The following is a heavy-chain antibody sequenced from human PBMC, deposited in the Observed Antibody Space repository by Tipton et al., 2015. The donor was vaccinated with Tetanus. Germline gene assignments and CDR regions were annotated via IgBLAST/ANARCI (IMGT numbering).Heavy chain of an antibody. D-gene: IGHD5-18*01. J-gene: IGHJ2*01. CDR3: ARGYSYGYSYWYFDL. V-gene: IGHV4-59*06. Sequence: TLSLTCTVSGGSISSYYWSWIRQHPGKGLEWIGYIDHSGSTYYNASLKSRVAISLDTSKIQFSLTLTSVTAADTAVYYCARGYSYGYSYWYFDLWGRGTLVTVSS. CDR2: IDHSGST. CDR1: GGSISSYY.